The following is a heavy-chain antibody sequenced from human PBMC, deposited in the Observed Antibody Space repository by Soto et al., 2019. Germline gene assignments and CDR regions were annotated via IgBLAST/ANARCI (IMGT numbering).Heavy chain of an antibody. CDR2: IFPADSET. Sequence: GESLKISCGASGYSFPAFWIGWVRQMPGKGLEWMGIIFPADSETRYSPSFQGQVTISADKPTSTAYLEWSSLKASDTAMYYCARRGAGYNYDFWGQGTLVTVSS. V-gene: IGHV5-51*01. D-gene: IGHD5-12*01. CDR1: GYSFPAFW. CDR3: ARRGAGYNYDF. J-gene: IGHJ4*02.